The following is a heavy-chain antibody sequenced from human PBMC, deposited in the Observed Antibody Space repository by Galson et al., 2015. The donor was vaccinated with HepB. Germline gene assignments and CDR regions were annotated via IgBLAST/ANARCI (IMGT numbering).Heavy chain of an antibody. J-gene: IGHJ4*02. Sequence: SVKVSCKASGSTFVGHYIHWVRQAPGQGLEWMGWINSNSGGTNFAQKFQGRVTMTRDTSISTAYGELSRLTTDDTVIYSCASGRAPSITFFDYWGQGTQVTVSS. CDR1: GSTFVGHY. D-gene: IGHD3-10*01. V-gene: IGHV1-2*02. CDR3: ASGRAPSITFFDY. CDR2: INSNSGGT.